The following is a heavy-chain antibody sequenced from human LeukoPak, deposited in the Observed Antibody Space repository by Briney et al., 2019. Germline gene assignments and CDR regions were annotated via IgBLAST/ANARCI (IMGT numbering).Heavy chain of an antibody. CDR1: GYTFTGYY. CDR2: INPNSGGT. CDR3: ARERGDSSGSGHNDY. J-gene: IGHJ4*02. D-gene: IGHD6-19*01. Sequence: ASVKVSCKASGYTFTGYYMHWVRQAPGQGLEWMGWINPNSGGTNYAQKFQGRVTMTRETSISTAYMELSRLRSDDTAVDYCARERGDSSGSGHNDYWGQGTLVTVSS. V-gene: IGHV1-2*02.